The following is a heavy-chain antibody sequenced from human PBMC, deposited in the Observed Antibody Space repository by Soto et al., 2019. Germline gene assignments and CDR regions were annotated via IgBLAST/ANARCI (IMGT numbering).Heavy chain of an antibody. CDR3: ARVSTYGDYAY. V-gene: IGHV3-66*01. CDR2: IYSGGST. J-gene: IGHJ4*02. D-gene: IGHD4-17*01. Sequence: EVQLVESGGGLVQPGGSLRLSCAASGFTVSSNYMSWVRQAPGKGLEWVSVIYSGGSTYYADSVKGRFTISRDNSKNTLYLQMISLRAEDTAVYYCARVSTYGDYAYWGQGTLVTVSS. CDR1: GFTVSSNY.